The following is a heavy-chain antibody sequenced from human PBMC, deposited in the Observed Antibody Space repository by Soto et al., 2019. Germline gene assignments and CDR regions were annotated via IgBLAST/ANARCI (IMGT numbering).Heavy chain of an antibody. CDR1: GGSISSGGYY. J-gene: IGHJ6*02. CDR2: FSYVGGT. D-gene: IGHD4-17*01. V-gene: IGHV4-31*03. Sequence: SETLSLTCNVSGGSISSGGYYWSWIRQHPGKGLEWFGYFSYVGGTYYNPSLKSRVTMSGDTSKNQLSLKLRSVTAADTAVYYCARDLPDYGDYGVDVWGQGTTVTVSS. CDR3: ARDLPDYGDYGVDV.